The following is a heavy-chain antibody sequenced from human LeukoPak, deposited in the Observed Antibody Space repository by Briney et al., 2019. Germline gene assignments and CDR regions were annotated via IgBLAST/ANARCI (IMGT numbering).Heavy chain of an antibody. Sequence: PGGPLRLSCAASGFTFSSYAMSWVRQASGKGLEWVSAISGSGGSTYYADSVKGRFTISRDNSKNTLYLQMNSLRAEDTAVYYCAKYSSSWSLYGMDVWGQGTTVTVSS. CDR2: ISGSGGST. D-gene: IGHD6-13*01. J-gene: IGHJ6*02. CDR3: AKYSSSWSLYGMDV. CDR1: GFTFSSYA. V-gene: IGHV3-23*01.